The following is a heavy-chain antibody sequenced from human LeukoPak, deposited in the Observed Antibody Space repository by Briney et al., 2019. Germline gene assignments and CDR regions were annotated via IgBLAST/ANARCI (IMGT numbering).Heavy chain of an antibody. CDR3: ARDLGDYLLDY. J-gene: IGHJ4*02. V-gene: IGHV4-34*01. Sequence: SETLSLTCTVSGGSISTYYWNWIRQPPGKGLEWIGEINHSGSTNYNPSLKSRVTISVDTSKNQFSLKLSSVTAADTAVYYCARDLGDYLLDYWGQGTLVTVSS. D-gene: IGHD5-12*01. CDR1: GGSISTYY. CDR2: INHSGST.